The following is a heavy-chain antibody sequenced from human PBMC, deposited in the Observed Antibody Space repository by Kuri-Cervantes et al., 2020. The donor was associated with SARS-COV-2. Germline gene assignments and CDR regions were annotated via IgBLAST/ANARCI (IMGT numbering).Heavy chain of an antibody. CDR2: INPNSGGT. J-gene: IGHJ4*02. D-gene: IGHD2-15*01. Sequence: ASVKVSCKVSGYTLTELSMHWVRQAPGKGLEWMGWINPNSGGTNYAQKFQGRVTMTRDTSISTAYMELRSLRSDDTAVYYCARGDFTAGFYWGQGTQVTVSS. V-gene: IGHV1-2*02. CDR1: GYTLTELS. CDR3: ARGDFTAGFY.